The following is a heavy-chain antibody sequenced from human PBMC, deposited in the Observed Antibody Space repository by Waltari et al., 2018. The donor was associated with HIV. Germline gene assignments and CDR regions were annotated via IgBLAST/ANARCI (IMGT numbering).Heavy chain of an antibody. Sequence: QITLKESGPTLVKPTQTLTLTCTFSGFSLSTSGVGVGWIRQPPGKALEWLALIYWDADKRYSPSLKSRLTITKDTSKNQVVLTMTNMDPVDTATYYCAHSHYYDSIRVFDYWGQGTLVTVSS. V-gene: IGHV2-5*02. CDR2: IYWDADK. D-gene: IGHD3-22*01. CDR3: AHSHYYDSIRVFDY. CDR1: GFSLSTSGVG. J-gene: IGHJ4*02.